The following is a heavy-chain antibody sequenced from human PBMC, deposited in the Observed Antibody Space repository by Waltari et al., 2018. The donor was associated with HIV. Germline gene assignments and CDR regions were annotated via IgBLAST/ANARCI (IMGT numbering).Heavy chain of an antibody. Sequence: EVHLVQSGAEVKKPGESLKISCKASGFRFTNSWIGWVRQMPGKGLEWMGVIDAGDSDTTYSPSFQGQVTISTDKSINTAYLQWSSLKASDTAIYYCARGNRWQVLSWFDYWGQGTLVTVSS. D-gene: IGHD6-19*01. CDR3: ARGNRWQVLSWFDY. V-gene: IGHV5-51*03. J-gene: IGHJ4*02. CDR2: IDAGDSDT. CDR1: GFRFTNSW.